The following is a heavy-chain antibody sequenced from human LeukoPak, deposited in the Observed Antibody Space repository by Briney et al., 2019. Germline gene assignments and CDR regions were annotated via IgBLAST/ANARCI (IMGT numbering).Heavy chain of an antibody. D-gene: IGHD5-18*01. CDR2: IYHSGST. V-gene: IGHV4-4*02. CDR3: ARGGYSYGYAYNWFDP. J-gene: IGHJ5*02. Sequence: PSGTLSLTCAVSGGSISSSSWWSWVRPPPGKGLEWIGVIYHSGSTNYNPSLKSRVTISVDKSKNQFSLKLSSVAAADTAVYYCARGGYSYGYAYNWFDPWGQGALVTVSS. CDR1: GGSISSSSW.